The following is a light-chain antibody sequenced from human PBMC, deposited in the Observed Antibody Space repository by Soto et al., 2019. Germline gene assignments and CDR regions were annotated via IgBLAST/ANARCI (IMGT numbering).Light chain of an antibody. Sequence: QSVLIQPPSASGTPGQRVTISCSGSSSNIGSNTVNWFQQVPGMAPRLLIYNDLQRPSGVPDRFSGSRSGSSASLVIVGLQSEDEADYYCAAWDHSLQGWVFGGGTKLTVL. J-gene: IGLJ3*02. CDR1: SSNIGSNT. V-gene: IGLV1-44*01. CDR3: AAWDHSLQGWV. CDR2: NDL.